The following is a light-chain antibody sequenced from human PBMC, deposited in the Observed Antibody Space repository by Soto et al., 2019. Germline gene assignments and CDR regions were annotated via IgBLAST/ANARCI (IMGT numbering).Light chain of an antibody. V-gene: IGKV1-5*03. CDR3: QQYGSYSLT. Sequence: DIQMTQSPSILSASVGDGVTITCRASQSISTSLAWYQQKPGKAPNLLIFKETNLETGVPSRFSGSVSGTEFTLTMSSLQTDDFATYYCQQYGSYSLTFGGGTKVDIK. CDR1: QSISTS. J-gene: IGKJ4*01. CDR2: KET.